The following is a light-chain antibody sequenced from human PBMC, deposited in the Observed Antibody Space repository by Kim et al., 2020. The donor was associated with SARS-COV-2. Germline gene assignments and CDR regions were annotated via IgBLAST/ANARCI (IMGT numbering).Light chain of an antibody. J-gene: IGKJ2*01. Sequence: DIQMTQSPSTLSAYVGDRVTITCRASQSIYVYLAWYQQKAGKAPKLLIQSASTLESGVPSRFSGSGSGTEFTLTISSLQPDDFATYFCQQYHTDSTFGQGTKLEI. CDR2: SAS. V-gene: IGKV1-5*03. CDR3: QQYHTDST. CDR1: QSIYVY.